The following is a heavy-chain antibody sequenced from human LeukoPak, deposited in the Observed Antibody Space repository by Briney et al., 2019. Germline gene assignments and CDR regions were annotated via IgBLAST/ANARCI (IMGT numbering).Heavy chain of an antibody. V-gene: IGHV3-21*01. CDR3: AEYNSAEEGHLN. J-gene: IGHJ4*02. Sequence: PGGSLRLSCAASGFAFSSYTMNWVRQAPGKGLEWVSSITRSSIYIYYADSVKGRFTISRDNAKNSLYLQMNSLRAEDAAVYYCAEYNSAEEGHLNWGQGTLVTVSS. CDR2: ITRSSIYI. CDR1: GFAFSSYT. D-gene: IGHD2/OR15-2a*01.